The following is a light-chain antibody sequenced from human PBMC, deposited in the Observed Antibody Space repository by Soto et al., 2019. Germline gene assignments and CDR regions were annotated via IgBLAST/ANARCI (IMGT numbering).Light chain of an antibody. V-gene: IGKV1-5*03. J-gene: IGKJ4*01. Sequence: DIQMTQSPSTLSASVGDRVTITCRASQSISSWLAWYQQKPGKAPKLLIYKASSLESGVPSRFSGSGSGTEVTLTISSLQPDDFATYYCQQYNGYSLTFGGGTKVEIK. CDR3: QQYNGYSLT. CDR1: QSISSW. CDR2: KAS.